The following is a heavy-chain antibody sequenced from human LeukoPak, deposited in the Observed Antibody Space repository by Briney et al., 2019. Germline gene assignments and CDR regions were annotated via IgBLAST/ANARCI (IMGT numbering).Heavy chain of an antibody. D-gene: IGHD2-2*01. CDR1: GYSFTSHW. J-gene: IGHJ5*02. Sequence: GESLNISCKGSGYSFTSHWIGWVRQMPGKGLEWMGIIYPGDSDTRYSPSFQGQVTISADKSISTAYLQWSSLKASDTAMYYCARLPGCCSSTSCLGWFDPWGQGTLVTVSS. V-gene: IGHV5-51*01. CDR2: IYPGDSDT. CDR3: ARLPGCCSSTSCLGWFDP.